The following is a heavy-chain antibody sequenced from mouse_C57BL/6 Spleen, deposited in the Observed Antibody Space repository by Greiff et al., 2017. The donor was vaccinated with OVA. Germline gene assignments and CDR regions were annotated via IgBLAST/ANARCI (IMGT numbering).Heavy chain of an antibody. V-gene: IGHV2-5*01. J-gene: IGHJ3*01. CDR1: GFSLTSYG. CDR3: AKKEGDYYGSFAY. Sequence: VQLQQSGPGLVQPSQSLSITCTVSGFSLTSYGVHWVRQSPGKGLEWLGVIWRGGSTDYNAAFMSRLSITKDNSKSQVFFKMNSLQADDTAIYYCAKKEGDYYGSFAYWGQGTLVTVSA. D-gene: IGHD1-1*01. CDR2: IWRGGST.